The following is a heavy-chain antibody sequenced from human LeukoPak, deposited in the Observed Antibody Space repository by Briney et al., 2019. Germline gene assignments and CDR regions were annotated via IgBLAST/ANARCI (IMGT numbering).Heavy chain of an antibody. CDR3: AKDWHILTGRNCFDP. D-gene: IGHD3-9*01. Sequence: ASMKVSCKASGYTFTSYDINWVRQATGQGLEWMGWMNPNSGNTGYAQKFQGRVTMSTDTSTSTAYMELRSLTFDDTAIYYCAKDWHILTGRNCFDPWGQGTLVTVSS. V-gene: IGHV1-8*01. CDR2: MNPNSGNT. J-gene: IGHJ5*02. CDR1: GYTFTSYD.